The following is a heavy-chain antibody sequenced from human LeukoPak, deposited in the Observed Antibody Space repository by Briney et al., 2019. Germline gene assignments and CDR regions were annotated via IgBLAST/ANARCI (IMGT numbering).Heavy chain of an antibody. CDR2: INPSGGST. J-gene: IGHJ4*02. CDR1: GYTFTSYY. D-gene: IGHD2-2*01. CDR3: ARDRRTVFDY. Sequence: ASVKVSCKASGYTFTSYYMHWVRQAPGQGLEWMGIINPSGGSTSYAQKFQGRVTMTRDTSTSTVYMELRSLRSDDTAVYYCARDRRTVFDYWGQGTLVTVSS. V-gene: IGHV1-46*01.